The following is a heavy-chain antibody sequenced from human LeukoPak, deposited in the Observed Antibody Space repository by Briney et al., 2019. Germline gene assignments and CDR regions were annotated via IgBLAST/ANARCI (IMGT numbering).Heavy chain of an antibody. CDR3: AKAADAVGATPTDY. Sequence: GGSLRLSCAASGFTFSSYGMHWVRQAPGKGLEWVAVISDDGSNKYYADSVKGRFTISRDNSKNTLYLQMNSLRAEDTAVYYCAKAADAVGATPTDYWGQGTLVTVSS. CDR2: ISDDGSNK. J-gene: IGHJ4*02. V-gene: IGHV3-30*18. CDR1: GFTFSSYG. D-gene: IGHD1-26*01.